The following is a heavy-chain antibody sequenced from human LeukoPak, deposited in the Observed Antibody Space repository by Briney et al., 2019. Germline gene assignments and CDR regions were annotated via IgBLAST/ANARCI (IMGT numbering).Heavy chain of an antibody. J-gene: IGHJ6*03. Sequence: PSETLSLTCTVSGDSITTYYWNWIRQPPGKGLEWIGYIYYSGTTNYNPSLKSRLTISLDTSKNQFSLKLSSMTAADTAVYYCARGEYSSSSRYYYMDVWGKGTTVTVSS. CDR1: GDSITTYY. CDR3: ARGEYSSSSRYYYMDV. CDR2: IYYSGTT. D-gene: IGHD6-6*01. V-gene: IGHV4-59*12.